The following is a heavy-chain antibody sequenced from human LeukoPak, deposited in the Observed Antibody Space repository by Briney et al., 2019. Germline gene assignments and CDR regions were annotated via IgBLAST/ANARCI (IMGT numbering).Heavy chain of an antibody. D-gene: IGHD3-3*01. J-gene: IGHJ6*03. CDR1: GGSISSSSYY. V-gene: IGHV4-39*07. CDR2: INHSGST. Sequence: SETLSLTCTVSGGSISSSSYYWSWIRQPPGKGLEWIGEINHSGSTNYNPSLKSRVTISVDTSKNQFSLKLSSVTAADTAVYYCARLKCYDFWSGYSRKGFYYYYMDVWGKGTTVTVSS. CDR3: ARLKCYDFWSGYSRKGFYYYYMDV.